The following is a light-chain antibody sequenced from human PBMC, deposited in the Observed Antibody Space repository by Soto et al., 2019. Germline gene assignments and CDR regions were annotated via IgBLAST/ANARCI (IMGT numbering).Light chain of an antibody. CDR3: LQHNSYPRVT. CDR2: AAS. V-gene: IGKV1-17*01. J-gene: IGKJ5*01. CDR1: QSISSN. Sequence: DIQMPQSPSSLSASVGDRVTITCRASQSISSNLNWYQQKPGKAPKLLIYAASSLQSGVPSRFSGSGSGTEFTLTISSLQPEDFATYYCLQHNSYPRVTFGQGTRLEIK.